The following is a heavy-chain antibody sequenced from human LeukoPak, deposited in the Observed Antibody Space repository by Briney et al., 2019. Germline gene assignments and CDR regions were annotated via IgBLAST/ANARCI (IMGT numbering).Heavy chain of an antibody. CDR2: ISYAGSNE. CDR3: AKGATIFGVVTPN. CDR1: GFTFRNYA. V-gene: IGHV3-30*04. Sequence: HPGRSLRLSCAPSGFTFRNYAMHWVRQAPGKGLEWVAVISYAGSNEHYADSVKGRFTISRDNSKNTLYLQMNSLRAEDTAVYYCAKGATIFGVVTPNWGQGTLVTVSS. J-gene: IGHJ4*02. D-gene: IGHD3-3*01.